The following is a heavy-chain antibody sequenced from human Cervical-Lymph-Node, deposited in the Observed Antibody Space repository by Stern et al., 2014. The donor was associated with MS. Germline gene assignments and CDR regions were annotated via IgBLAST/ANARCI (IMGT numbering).Heavy chain of an antibody. V-gene: IGHV3-30*18. CDR2: ILDDGISK. J-gene: IGHJ4*02. CDR1: CFTFKNHG. Sequence: QVKLVESGGGVVQPGGSLRLSCAASCFTFKNHGMHWVLQAPSKVLEWVAVILDDGISKDCADSVKGRVAISRDDSKNTVYLQMNSLKVEDTAVYYCAKDGAAATRAYYLDHWGQGTLVTVSS. CDR3: AKDGAAATRAYYLDH. D-gene: IGHD6-13*01.